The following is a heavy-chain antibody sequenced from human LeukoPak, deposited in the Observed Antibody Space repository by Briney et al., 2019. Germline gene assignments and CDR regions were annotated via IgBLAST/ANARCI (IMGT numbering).Heavy chain of an antibody. CDR1: GGSISSYY. V-gene: IGHV4-59*08. CDR3: VRQFDF. CDR2: IYYSGST. Sequence: PSETLSLTCTVSGGSISSYYWSWIRQPPGKGLEWIGYIYYSGSTNYNPPLKSRVTISVDTSKNQFSLKLSSVTAADTAMYYCVRQFDFWGQGTLVTVSS. J-gene: IGHJ4*02.